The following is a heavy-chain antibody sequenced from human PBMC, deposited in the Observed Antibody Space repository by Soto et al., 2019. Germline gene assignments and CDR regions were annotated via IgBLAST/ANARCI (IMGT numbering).Heavy chain of an antibody. CDR3: ARGRHAYRGIQLWGYYMDV. J-gene: IGHJ6*03. D-gene: IGHD5-18*01. V-gene: IGHV3-33*01. Sequence: QVQLVESGGGVVQPGRSLRLSCAASGFTSSSYGMHWVRQAPGKGLEWVAVIWYDGSNKYYADSVKGRFTISRDNSKNTQYLQMNSMRAEDTAVYYCARGRHAYRGIQLWGYYMDVWGKGTTVTVSS. CDR1: GFTSSSYG. CDR2: IWYDGSNK.